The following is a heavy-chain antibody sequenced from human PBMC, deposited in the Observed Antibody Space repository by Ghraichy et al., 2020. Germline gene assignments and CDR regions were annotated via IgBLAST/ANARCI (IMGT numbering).Heavy chain of an antibody. CDR1: GFTFSSFP. V-gene: IGHV3-30*04. J-gene: IGHJ3*01. CDR3: ARDQGSGSSDDAFDF. CDR2: ISSDGGNE. Sequence: WGSLRLSCAASGFTFSSFPIHWVRQAPGKGLEWVTLISSDGGNEYYTDSVKGRFTISRDNSKNTLFLQMTSLRVEDTAVYYCARDQGSGSSDDAFDFWGQGTMVSVS. D-gene: IGHD3-10*01.